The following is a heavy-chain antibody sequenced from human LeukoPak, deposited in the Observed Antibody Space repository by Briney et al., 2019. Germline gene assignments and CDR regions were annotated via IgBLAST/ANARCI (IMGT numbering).Heavy chain of an antibody. Sequence: GGSLRLSCAASGFTFSSYGMHWVRQTPGKGLEWVAFIQYDGSKTDYTDSVKGRFTISRDNSKNTLWLQMNSLRPEDTDLYYCSPLVPFDYWGQGTLVTVSS. V-gene: IGHV3-30*02. CDR3: SPLVPFDY. CDR2: IQYDGSKT. J-gene: IGHJ4*02. CDR1: GFTFSSYG. D-gene: IGHD6-13*01.